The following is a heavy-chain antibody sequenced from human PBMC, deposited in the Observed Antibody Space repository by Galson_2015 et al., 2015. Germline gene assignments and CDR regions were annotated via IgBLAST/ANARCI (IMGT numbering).Heavy chain of an antibody. J-gene: IGHJ6*03. CDR1: GYTFTSYG. V-gene: IGHV1-18*04. CDR3: ARWPYCSSTSCSKGYYYYMDV. D-gene: IGHD2-2*01. Sequence: SVKVSCKASGYTFTSYGISWVRQAPGQGLEWMGWISAYNGNTNYAQKLQGRVTMTTDTSTSTAYMELRSLRSEDTAVYYCARWPYCSSTSCSKGYYYYMDVWGKGTTVTVSS. CDR2: ISAYNGNT.